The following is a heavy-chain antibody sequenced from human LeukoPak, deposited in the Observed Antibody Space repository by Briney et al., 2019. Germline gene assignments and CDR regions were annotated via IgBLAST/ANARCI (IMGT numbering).Heavy chain of an antibody. CDR3: ATNYYDSSGFGY. CDR2: ISSSSTI. Sequence: PGGSLRLSCAASGFTFSSYSMNWVRQAPGKGLEWVSYISSSSTIYYADSVEGRFTISRDNAKNSLYLQMNSLRDEDTAVYYCATNYYDSSGFGYWGQGTLVTVSS. D-gene: IGHD3-22*01. CDR1: GFTFSSYS. J-gene: IGHJ4*02. V-gene: IGHV3-48*02.